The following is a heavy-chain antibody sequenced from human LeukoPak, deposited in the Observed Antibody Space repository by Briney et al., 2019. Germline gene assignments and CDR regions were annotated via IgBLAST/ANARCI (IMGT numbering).Heavy chain of an antibody. CDR1: GFTFSSYA. J-gene: IGHJ4*02. CDR2: INHSGST. Sequence: GSLRLSCAASGFTFSSYAMSWIRQPPGKGLEWIGEINHSGSTNYNPSLKSRVTISVDTSKNQFSLKLSSVTAADTAVYYCARGYSSSWRVLDYWGQGTLVTVSS. CDR3: ARGYSSSWRVLDY. V-gene: IGHV4-34*01. D-gene: IGHD6-13*01.